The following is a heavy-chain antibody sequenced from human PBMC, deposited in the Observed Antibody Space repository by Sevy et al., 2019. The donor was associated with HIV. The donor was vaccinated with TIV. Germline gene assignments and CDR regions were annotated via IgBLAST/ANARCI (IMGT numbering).Heavy chain of an antibody. CDR1: GFTFSKYW. Sequence: GGSLRLSCAASGFTFSKYWMSWVRQAPGKGLEWVANINQDGSEKYYVDSVKGRFTISRDNGKNSLYLQMNSLRAEDTAVYYCARETGSSHFDYWGHRTLVTVSS. D-gene: IGHD3-10*01. CDR3: ARETGSSHFDY. J-gene: IGHJ4*01. V-gene: IGHV3-7*01. CDR2: INQDGSEK.